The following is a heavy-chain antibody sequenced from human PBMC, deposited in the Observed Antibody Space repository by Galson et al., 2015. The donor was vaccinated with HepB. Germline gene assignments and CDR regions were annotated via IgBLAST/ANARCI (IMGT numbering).Heavy chain of an antibody. J-gene: IGHJ5*02. D-gene: IGHD3-3*01. CDR1: GGTFRGYH. CDR2: INDTGGS. CDR3: ARGQPVSIFGMLTVNQSNYFDP. V-gene: IGHV4-34*01. Sequence: SETLSLTCAVYGGTFRGYHWSWIRQPPGKGLDWIGEINDTGGSNYNPSLKSRLTMSIDPSKRQFSLTMNSVTAADTAVYYCARGQPVSIFGMLTVNQSNYFDPWGQGTLVTVSS.